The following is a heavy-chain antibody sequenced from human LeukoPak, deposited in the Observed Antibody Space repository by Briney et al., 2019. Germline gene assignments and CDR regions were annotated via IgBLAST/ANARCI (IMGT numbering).Heavy chain of an antibody. CDR2: ISGSAGAI. J-gene: IGHJ4*02. V-gene: IGHV3-48*03. D-gene: IGHD6-13*01. Sequence: PGGSLRLSCEGSGFRFSEFEMSWVRQVPGQGLEWIAYISGSAGAIYYQYSVKGRFTISRDNVNNKLFLQMNNLRVDDTAVYYCVRGPGSSWHEEHGYDHWGQGTLVTVSS. CDR1: GFRFSEFE. CDR3: VRGPGSSWHEEHGYDH.